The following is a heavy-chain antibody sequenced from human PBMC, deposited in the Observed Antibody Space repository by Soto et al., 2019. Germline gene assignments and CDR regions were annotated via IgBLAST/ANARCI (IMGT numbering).Heavy chain of an antibody. CDR3: ARQIYDSDTGPIFQYYFDY. J-gene: IGHJ4*02. Sequence: PGESLKISCKGSGYSFAGYWVTWVRQKPGKGLEWMGRIDPSDSQTYYSPSFRGHVTISVTKSITTVFLQWSSLRASDTAMYYCARQIYDSDTGPIFQYYFDYWGQRTPVTVSS. CDR1: GYSFAGYW. V-gene: IGHV5-10-1*01. CDR2: IDPSDSQT. D-gene: IGHD3-22*01.